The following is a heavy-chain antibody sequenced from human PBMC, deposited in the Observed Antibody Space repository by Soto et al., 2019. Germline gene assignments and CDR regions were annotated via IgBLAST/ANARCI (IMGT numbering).Heavy chain of an antibody. V-gene: IGHV3-21*01. D-gene: IGHD3-22*01. Sequence: GGSLRLSCAASGFTFSSYSMNWVRQAPGKGLEWVSSISSSSSYIYYADSVKGRFTISRDNAKNSLYLQMNSLRAEDTAVYYCARGPDYYDSSGYCWFDPWGQGTRVTVSS. J-gene: IGHJ5*02. CDR1: GFTFSSYS. CDR2: ISSSSSYI. CDR3: ARGPDYYDSSGYCWFDP.